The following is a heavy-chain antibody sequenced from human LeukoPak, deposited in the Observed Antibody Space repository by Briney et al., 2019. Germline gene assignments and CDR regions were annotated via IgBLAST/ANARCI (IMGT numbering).Heavy chain of an antibody. CDR1: GGSISSYY. V-gene: IGHV4-4*07. CDR2: IYTSGST. CDR3: ARDEQQLVPRGMDV. D-gene: IGHD6-13*01. Sequence: SETLSLTCTVSGGSISSYYWSWIRQPAGKGLEWIGRIYTSGSTNYNPSLKGRVTMSVDTSKNQFSLKLSPVTAADTAVYYCARDEQQLVPRGMDVWGQGTTVTVSS. J-gene: IGHJ6*02.